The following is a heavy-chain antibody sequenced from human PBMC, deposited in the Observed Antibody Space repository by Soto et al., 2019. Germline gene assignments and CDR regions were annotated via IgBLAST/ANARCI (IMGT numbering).Heavy chain of an antibody. CDR3: AKDAYPGNGWYYFDF. D-gene: IGHD6-19*01. CDR1: GGTFGGYG. J-gene: IGHJ4*02. Sequence: GGSLRLCCAASGGTFGGYGMHCVLQAPGKGLEWVAVISYDGSNKYYADSVKVRFTISRDNSKNTLYLQMTSLRAEDTAVYYCAKDAYPGNGWYYFDFWGQGTLVTVSS. CDR2: ISYDGSNK. V-gene: IGHV3-30*18.